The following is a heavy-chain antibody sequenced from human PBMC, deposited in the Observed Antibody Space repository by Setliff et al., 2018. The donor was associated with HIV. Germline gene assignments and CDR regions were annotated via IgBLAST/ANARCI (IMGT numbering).Heavy chain of an antibody. V-gene: IGHV1-2*02. J-gene: IGHJ3*02. CDR1: GYTFTAYY. D-gene: IGHD5-12*01. Sequence: ASVKVSCKASGYTFTAYYMHWVRQAPGQGLEWMGWMNPNSGDTKYAQKFQGRVAMTRDTSTSTVYMELSSLRSEDTAVYYCASAGAWQRNALNIWGQGTMVTVSS. CDR2: MNPNSGDT. CDR3: ASAGAWQRNALNI.